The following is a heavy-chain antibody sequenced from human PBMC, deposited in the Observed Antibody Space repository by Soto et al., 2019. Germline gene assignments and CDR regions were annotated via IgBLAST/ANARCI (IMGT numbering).Heavy chain of an antibody. V-gene: IGHV3-21*01. CDR1: GFTISTYS. Sequence: EVQLVESGGGLVKPGGSLRLSCVASGFTISTYSMNWVRQAPGKGLEWVSSISSGSSYINYADSVKGRCTISRDNAKNSLFLQMNSLRAEDTAVYYCAGEPSSSWNSYFDDWGQGTLVTVSS. D-gene: IGHD6-13*01. J-gene: IGHJ4*02. CDR2: ISSGSSYI. CDR3: AGEPSSSWNSYFDD.